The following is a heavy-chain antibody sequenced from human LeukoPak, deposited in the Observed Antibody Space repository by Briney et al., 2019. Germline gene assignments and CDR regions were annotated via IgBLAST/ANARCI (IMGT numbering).Heavy chain of an antibody. CDR1: GFTFSSYG. J-gene: IGHJ4*02. V-gene: IGHV3-30*02. Sequence: GGSLRLSCAASGFTFSSYGMHWVRQAPGKGLEWVAFIQYDGSNKYYADSVKGRFTISRDNSKNTLYLQMNSLRAEDTAVYYCAKVFGELSSPFDYWGQGTLVTVSS. D-gene: IGHD3-10*02. CDR3: AKVFGELSSPFDY. CDR2: IQYDGSNK.